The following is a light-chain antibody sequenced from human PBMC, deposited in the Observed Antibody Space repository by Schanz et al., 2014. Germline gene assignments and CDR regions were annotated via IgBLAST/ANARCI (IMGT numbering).Light chain of an antibody. V-gene: IGLV2-8*01. Sequence: QSALTQPPSASGSPGQSVTISCTGTSSDIGRYNYVSWYQQHPGKAPKLILFEVVKRPTGVPDRFSGSKSGNTASLTISGLRAEDEADYYCSSYTSSPSWVFGGGTKLTVL. CDR3: SSYTSSPSWV. J-gene: IGLJ3*02. CDR2: EVV. CDR1: SSDIGRYNY.